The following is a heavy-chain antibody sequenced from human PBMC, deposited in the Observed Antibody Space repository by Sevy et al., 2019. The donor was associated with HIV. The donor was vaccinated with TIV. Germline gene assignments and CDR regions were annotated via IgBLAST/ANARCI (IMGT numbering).Heavy chain of an antibody. CDR1: GFTFTHAW. J-gene: IGHJ6*02. CDR3: TTSSHSPRVWRDFDPRFYFFYYGMDV. D-gene: IGHD3-9*01. Sequence: GESLKISCAASGFTFTHAWMNWVRQAPGKGLEWAGRIQSKIDGGTTDFAAPVKGRFTISRDDSKNTVFLQMNSLKTEDAAVYYCTTSSHSPRVWRDFDPRFYFFYYGMDVWGQGTTVTVSS. CDR2: IQSKIDGGTT. V-gene: IGHV3-15*01.